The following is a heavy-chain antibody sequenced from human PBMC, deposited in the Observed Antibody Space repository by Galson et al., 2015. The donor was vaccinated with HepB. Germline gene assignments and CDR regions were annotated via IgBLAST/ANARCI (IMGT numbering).Heavy chain of an antibody. CDR3: ARHRGMIVAPLDAFEI. V-gene: IGHV5-51*01. CDR1: GSSFTSYW. CDR2: IYPGDSET. J-gene: IGHJ3*02. D-gene: IGHD3-22*01. Sequence: QSGAEVKKPGESLKISCKGSGSSFTSYWIGWVRQMPGKGLEWMGIIYPGDSETRYSPSFQGQVTISADKSISTAYLQWSSLKASDTAMYYCARHRGMIVAPLDAFEIWGQGTMVTVSS.